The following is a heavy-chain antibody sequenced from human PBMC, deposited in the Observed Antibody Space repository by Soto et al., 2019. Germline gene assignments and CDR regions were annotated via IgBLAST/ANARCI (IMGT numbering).Heavy chain of an antibody. J-gene: IGHJ4*02. CDR2: INHSGST. Sequence: QVQLQQWGAGLLKPSETLSLTCAVYGGSFSGYYWTWIRQPPGTGLEWIGEINHSGSTNYNPSLKSRVTRSVDRSKNQFSLKLTSVTAADTAVYYCARDKMTGLFDYWGQGTLVTVSS. D-gene: IGHD3-9*01. V-gene: IGHV4-34*01. CDR1: GGSFSGYY. CDR3: ARDKMTGLFDY.